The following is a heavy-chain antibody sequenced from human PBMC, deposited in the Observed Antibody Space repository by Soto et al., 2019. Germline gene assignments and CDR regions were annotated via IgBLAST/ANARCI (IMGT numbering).Heavy chain of an antibody. D-gene: IGHD5-18*01. Sequence: SETLSLTCTVSGGSISSSSYYWGWIRQPPGKGLEWIGSIYYSGSTYYNPSLKSRVTISVDTSKNQFSLKLSSVTAADTAVYYCARRRIQLRLSDFAYWGQGTLVTGSA. CDR1: GGSISSSSYY. CDR3: ARRRIQLRLSDFAY. CDR2: IYYSGST. J-gene: IGHJ4*02. V-gene: IGHV4-39*01.